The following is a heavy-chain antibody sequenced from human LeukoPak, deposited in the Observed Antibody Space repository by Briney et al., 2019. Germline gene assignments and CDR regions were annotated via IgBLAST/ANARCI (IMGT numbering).Heavy chain of an antibody. V-gene: IGHV4-30-2*01. CDR2: IYHSGST. CDR3: ARSYCSSTSCYSGDAFDI. CDR1: GVSISSGGYS. J-gene: IGHJ3*02. D-gene: IGHD2-2*01. Sequence: SETLSLTCAVSGVSISSGGYSWGWIRQPPGKGLEWIGYIYHSGSTYYNPSLKSRVTISVDRSKNRFSLKLSSVTAADTAVYYCARSYCSSTSCYSGDAFDIWGQGTMVTVSS.